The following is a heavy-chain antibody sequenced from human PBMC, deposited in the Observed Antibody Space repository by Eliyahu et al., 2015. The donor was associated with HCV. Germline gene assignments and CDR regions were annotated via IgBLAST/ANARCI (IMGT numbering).Heavy chain of an antibody. D-gene: IGHD3-16*01. CDR1: GFTLRTYP. Sequence: QVQLVESGXGVVQPGMSXKLSCXASGFTLRTYPMHWVRQAPGKGLEWVAAISIDGSYKYFADSVKGRFTISRENSKNTLYLQMNNVGPEDTALYYCARVITFAGLIGYYNSWGQGTLVTVSS. CDR3: ARVITFAGLIGYYNS. V-gene: IGHV3-30*04. J-gene: IGHJ4*02. CDR2: ISIDGSYK.